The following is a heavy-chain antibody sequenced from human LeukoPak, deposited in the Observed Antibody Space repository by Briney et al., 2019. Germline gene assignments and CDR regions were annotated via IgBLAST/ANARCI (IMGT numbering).Heavy chain of an antibody. Sequence: GGSLRLSCAASGFTFNTYWMSWVRQAPGKGLEWVANIKPDGREKHYVDSVRGRFTISRDNAKNSLYLQMNSLRAEDTAVYYCARDQWWQFIAVAFTSYFDLWGQGTLLTVSS. CDR2: IKPDGREK. D-gene: IGHD6-19*01. CDR3: ARDQWWQFIAVAFTSYFDL. J-gene: IGHJ4*02. CDR1: GFTFNTYW. V-gene: IGHV3-7*01.